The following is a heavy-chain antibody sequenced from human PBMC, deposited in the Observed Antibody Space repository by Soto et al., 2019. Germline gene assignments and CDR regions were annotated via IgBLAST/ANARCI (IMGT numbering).Heavy chain of an antibody. J-gene: IGHJ6*01. CDR1: GGTFSNYA. V-gene: IGHV1-69*12. CDR2: IIPIDATV. Sequence: QVQLVQSGAEVKKPGSSVKVSCKASGGTFSNYALISCVRQAPGQGLEWMGGIIPIDATVNYAQKFQGRITITADESTTTAYMDLGSLRSEDTAVYYCARDLLGFGYTYGDVWGQGTTVTVSS. D-gene: IGHD3-10*01. CDR3: ARDLLGFGYTYGDV.